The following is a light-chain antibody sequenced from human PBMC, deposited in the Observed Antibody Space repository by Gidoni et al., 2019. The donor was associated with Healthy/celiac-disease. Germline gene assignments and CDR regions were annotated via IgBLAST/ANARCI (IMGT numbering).Light chain of an antibody. CDR1: QSISSY. J-gene: IGKJ1*01. CDR3: QQSYSTPPT. Sequence: DIQITQSPSSLSASVGDRVTITCRASQSISSYLNWYHQKPGKAPKLLIYAASSLQSGVPSRFSGSGSGTDFTLTISSLQPEDFATYYCQQSYSTPPTFGQGTKVEIK. CDR2: AAS. V-gene: IGKV1-39*01.